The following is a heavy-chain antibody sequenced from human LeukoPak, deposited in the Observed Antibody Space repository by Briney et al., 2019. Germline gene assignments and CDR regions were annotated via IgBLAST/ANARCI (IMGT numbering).Heavy chain of an antibody. D-gene: IGHD5-12*01. J-gene: IGHJ4*02. CDR3: TTGAYSDYDFRADY. V-gene: IGHV3-15*01. CDR1: GFTFSNAW. Sequence: PGGSLRLSCAASGFTFSNAWMSWVRQAPGKGLEWVGRIKSKTDGGTADYAAPVKGRFTISRDDSKDTLYLQMNSLKTEDTAVYYFTTGAYSDYDFRADYWGQGTLVTVSS. CDR2: IKSKTDGGTA.